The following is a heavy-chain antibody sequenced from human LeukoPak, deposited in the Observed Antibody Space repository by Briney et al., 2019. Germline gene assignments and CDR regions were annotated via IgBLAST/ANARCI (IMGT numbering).Heavy chain of an antibody. J-gene: IGHJ4*02. CDR2: ISWNSGSI. D-gene: IGHD6-13*01. CDR3: AKDMGSSWYIVRSDY. Sequence: GGTLRLSCAASGFTFDDYAMHWVRQAPGKGLEWVSGISWNSGSIGYADSVKGRFTISRDNAKNSLYLQMNSLRAEDMALYYCAKDMGSSWYIVRSDYCGQGTLVTVSS. CDR1: GFTFDDYA. V-gene: IGHV3-9*03.